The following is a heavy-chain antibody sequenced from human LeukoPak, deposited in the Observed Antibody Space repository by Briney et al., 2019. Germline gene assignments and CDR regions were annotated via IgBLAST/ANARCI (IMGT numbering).Heavy chain of an antibody. CDR3: AKDGGYCSSTSCYLGSYYYYYMDV. V-gene: IGHV3-30*02. Sequence: PGGSLRLSCAASGFTFSSYGMHWVRQAPGKGLEWVAFIRYDGSNKYYADSVKGRFTISRDNSKNTLYLQMNSLRAEDTAVYYCAKDGGYCSSTSCYLGSYYYYYMDVWGKGTTVTVSS. CDR1: GFTFSSYG. D-gene: IGHD2-2*01. J-gene: IGHJ6*03. CDR2: IRYDGSNK.